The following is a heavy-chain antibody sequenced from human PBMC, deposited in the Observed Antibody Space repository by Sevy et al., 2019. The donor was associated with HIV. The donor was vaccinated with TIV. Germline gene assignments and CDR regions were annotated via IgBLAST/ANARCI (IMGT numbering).Heavy chain of an antibody. J-gene: IGHJ6*02. CDR1: RFTFSSYW. V-gene: IGHV3-7*01. Sequence: GGSLRLSCAASRFTFSSYWMSWVRQAPGKGLEWVANINQDGSEKYHLDSVKGRFTISRDNAKNSLYLQMNSLRAEDSSVYYCARDRYYDASGYYYYYYGLDVWGQGTTVTVSS. CDR3: ARDRYYDASGYYYYYYGLDV. D-gene: IGHD3-22*01. CDR2: INQDGSEK.